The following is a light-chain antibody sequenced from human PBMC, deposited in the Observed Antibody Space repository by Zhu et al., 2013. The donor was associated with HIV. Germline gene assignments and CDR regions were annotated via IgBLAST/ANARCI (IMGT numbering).Light chain of an antibody. CDR2: KAS. V-gene: IGKV1-5*03. Sequence: DIQMTQSPSTLSASVGDRVIITCRASQSISWWLAWYQQKPGKAPRLLIHKASRLQSGVPSRFSGSGFATEFTLTISSLQPDDFATYYCQQYDSYSHSFGQGTKVEIK. CDR3: QQYDSYSHS. CDR1: QSISWW. J-gene: IGKJ2*03.